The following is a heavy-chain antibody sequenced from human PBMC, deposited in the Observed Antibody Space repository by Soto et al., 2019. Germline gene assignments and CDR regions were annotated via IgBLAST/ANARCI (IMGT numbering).Heavy chain of an antibody. CDR1: GFTFSSYW. CDR2: ISPDGSST. D-gene: IGHD6-6*01. Sequence: EVQLVESGGGLVPPGGSLRLSCAASGFTFSSYWMHWVRRAPGKGLVWVSRISPDGSSTSYADSVKGRFTISRDNAKNTLDLQMNSLRAEDTAVYYCARENFVSFDAWGQGTLVTVSS. V-gene: IGHV3-74*01. CDR3: ARENFVSFDA. J-gene: IGHJ5*02.